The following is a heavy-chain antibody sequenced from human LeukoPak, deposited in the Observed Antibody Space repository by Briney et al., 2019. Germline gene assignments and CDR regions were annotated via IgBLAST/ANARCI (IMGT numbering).Heavy chain of an antibody. CDR2: ISGSGGST. Sequence: GGSLRLSCAASGFTFRSYAMSWVRQAPGEGLEWVSAISGSGGSTYYADSVKGRFTISRDNSKNTLYLQMNSPRAEDTAVYYCAKAPRDLYYFDYWGQGTLVTVSS. CDR3: AKAPRDLYYFDY. J-gene: IGHJ4*02. CDR1: GFTFRSYA. V-gene: IGHV3-23*01.